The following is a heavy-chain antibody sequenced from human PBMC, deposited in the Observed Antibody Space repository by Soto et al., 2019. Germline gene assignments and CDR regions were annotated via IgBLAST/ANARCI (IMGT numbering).Heavy chain of an antibody. J-gene: IGHJ6*02. Sequence: QLVQSGAEVKKPGASVKVSCKASGYTFTSYGVTWVRQAPGQGLEWMGWIGVYNGNTNYAQKLQGRVTMTTDTSTNTAYMELRSLRSDDTAVYYCARAGHDYDFWSGYYGMDVWGQGTTVTVSS. D-gene: IGHD3-3*01. V-gene: IGHV1-18*04. CDR3: ARAGHDYDFWSGYYGMDV. CDR1: GYTFTSYG. CDR2: IGVYNGNT.